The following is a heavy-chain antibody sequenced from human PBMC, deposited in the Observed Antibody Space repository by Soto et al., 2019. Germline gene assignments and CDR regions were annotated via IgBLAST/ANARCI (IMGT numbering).Heavy chain of an antibody. J-gene: IGHJ6*03. Sequence: GGSLRLSCAASGFTVSSNYMSWVRQAPGKGLEWVSVIYSGGSTYYADSVKGRFTISRDNSKNTLYLQMNSLRAEDTAVYYCARGFGTYYDFWSGPDYYYMDVWGKGTTVTVSS. D-gene: IGHD3-3*01. CDR3: ARGFGTYYDFWSGPDYYYMDV. CDR2: IYSGGST. V-gene: IGHV3-66*01. CDR1: GFTVSSNY.